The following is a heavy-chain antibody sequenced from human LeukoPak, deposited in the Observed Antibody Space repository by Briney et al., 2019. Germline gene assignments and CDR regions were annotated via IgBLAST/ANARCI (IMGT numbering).Heavy chain of an antibody. CDR1: GYSISSRYY. Sequence: SETLSLTCTVSGYSISSRYYWGWIRQPPGRGLEWIGSIYHSGSTYYNPSLKSRVTISVDSPKNHLSLKLSSVTAADTAVYYCARVEMATFDYWGQGTLVTVSS. V-gene: IGHV4-38-2*02. CDR2: IYHSGST. J-gene: IGHJ4*02. CDR3: ARVEMATFDY. D-gene: IGHD5-24*01.